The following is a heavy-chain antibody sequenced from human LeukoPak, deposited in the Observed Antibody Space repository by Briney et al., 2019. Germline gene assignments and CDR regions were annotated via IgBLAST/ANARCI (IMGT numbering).Heavy chain of an antibody. Sequence: PGRSLRLSCAASGFTFSSSAMQWVRQAPGQGLELVAVISYDGSKKYYADSVKGRFTISRDDSKNTLYLQMNSLRAEDTAVYYCAKDPPSGSSTSFDYWGQGTLVTVSS. J-gene: IGHJ4*02. CDR2: ISYDGSKK. V-gene: IGHV3-30*04. CDR3: AKDPPSGSSTSFDY. D-gene: IGHD6-6*01. CDR1: GFTFSSSA.